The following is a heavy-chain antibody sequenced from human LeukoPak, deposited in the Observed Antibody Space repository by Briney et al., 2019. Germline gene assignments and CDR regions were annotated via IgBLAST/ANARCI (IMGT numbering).Heavy chain of an antibody. V-gene: IGHV4-31*03. J-gene: IGHJ5*02. CDR3: ARGRHCSSTSCYRNWFDP. Sequence: PSETLSLTCTVSGGSISSGGYYWSWVRQHPEKGLEWIGYIYYSGTAYYNPSLKSRVTMSVDTSKNQFSLKLDSVTAADTAVYYCARGRHCSSTSCYRNWFDPWGQGTLVTVSS. CDR2: IYYSGTA. D-gene: IGHD2-2*02. CDR1: GGSISSGGYY.